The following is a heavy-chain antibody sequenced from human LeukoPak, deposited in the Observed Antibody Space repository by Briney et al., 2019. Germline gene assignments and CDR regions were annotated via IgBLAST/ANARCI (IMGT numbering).Heavy chain of an antibody. V-gene: IGHV4-59*01. CDR2: IYYSGST. D-gene: IGHD6-19*01. CDR3: ARGGFAVASLDY. J-gene: IGHJ4*02. Sequence: SETLSLTCAAYGGSFSGYYWSWIRQPPGKGLEWIGYIYYSGSTNYNPSLKSRVTISVDTSKNQFSLKLSSVTAADTAVYYCARGGFAVASLDYWGQGTLVTVSS. CDR1: GGSFSGYY.